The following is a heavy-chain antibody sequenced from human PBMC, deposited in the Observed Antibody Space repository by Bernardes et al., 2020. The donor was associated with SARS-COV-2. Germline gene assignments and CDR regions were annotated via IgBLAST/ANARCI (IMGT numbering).Heavy chain of an antibody. D-gene: IGHD3-10*01. CDR2: IYYSGST. J-gene: IGHJ4*02. V-gene: IGHV4-39*01. CDR3: ASMNFYGSGSLFAY. CDR1: GGSITSTSRY. Sequence: SETLSLTCTVSGGSITSTSRYWDWIRQPPGKGLEWIGTIYYSGSTYYNPSLQSRVTISGDTSKNQFSLNLNSVTAADTAVYYCASMNFYGSGSLFAYWGLGTLVTVSS.